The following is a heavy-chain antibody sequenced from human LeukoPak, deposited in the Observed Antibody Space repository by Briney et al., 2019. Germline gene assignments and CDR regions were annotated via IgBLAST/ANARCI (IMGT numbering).Heavy chain of an antibody. Sequence: PGGSLRLSCAASGFTVSRNYMSWVRQAPGKGLEWVSIIYSGGTTYYADSVKGRFTISRDNSKNTLYLQMNSLRAEDTAVYYRASGPYSSSSYDYWGQGTLVTVSS. J-gene: IGHJ4*02. V-gene: IGHV3-66*01. CDR1: GFTVSRNY. CDR3: ASGPYSSSSYDY. CDR2: IYSGGTT. D-gene: IGHD6-6*01.